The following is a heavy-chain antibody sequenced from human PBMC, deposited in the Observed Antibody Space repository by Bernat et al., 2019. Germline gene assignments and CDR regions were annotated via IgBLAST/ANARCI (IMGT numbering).Heavy chain of an antibody. CDR3: AGVVVVAATALYYFDY. CDR2: LNHSGST. D-gene: IGHD2-15*01. J-gene: IGHJ4*02. V-gene: IGHV4-34*01. Sequence: QVQLQQWGAGLLKPSETLSLTCAVYGGSFSGYYWSWIRQPPGKGLEWIGELNHSGSTNYNPSLKSRVTISVDTSKNQFSLKLSSVTAADTAVYYCAGVVVVAATALYYFDYWGQGTLVTVSS. CDR1: GGSFSGYY.